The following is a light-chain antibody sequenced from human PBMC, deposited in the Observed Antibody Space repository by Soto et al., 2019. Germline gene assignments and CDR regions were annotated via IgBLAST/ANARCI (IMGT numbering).Light chain of an antibody. V-gene: IGKV3-15*01. Sequence: EIVLTQFPGILSLSPGERATLSCRTSQSVSSNLAWYQQKPGQAPRLLIYGASTRATGIPARFSGSGSGTEFTLTISSLQSEDFAVYYCQQYNNWPPGTFGQGTKLEIK. CDR2: GAS. J-gene: IGKJ2*01. CDR3: QQYNNWPPGT. CDR1: QSVSSN.